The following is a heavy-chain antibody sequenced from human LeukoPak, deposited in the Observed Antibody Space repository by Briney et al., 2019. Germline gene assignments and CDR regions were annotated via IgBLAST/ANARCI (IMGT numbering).Heavy chain of an antibody. D-gene: IGHD5-12*01. CDR1: GFTFSDYY. J-gene: IGHJ4*02. Sequence: GGSLRLSCAASGFTFSDYYMNWIRQAPGKGLEWVSYISSSSSYTNYADSVKGRFTISRDNAKNSLYLQMNSLRAEDTAVYYWRRNLGGGGGYDIDYWGQGTLVTVSS. CDR3: RRNLGGGGGYDIDY. CDR2: ISSSSSYT. V-gene: IGHV3-11*03.